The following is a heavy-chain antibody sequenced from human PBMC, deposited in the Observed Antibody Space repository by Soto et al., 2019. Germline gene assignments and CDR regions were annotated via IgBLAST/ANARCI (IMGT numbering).Heavy chain of an antibody. D-gene: IGHD2-15*01. J-gene: IGHJ4*02. CDR1: GYSFSSYA. CDR3: ARGVACLDY. Sequence: ASVKVSCKASGYSFSSYAIHWVRQAPGQGLEWMGWIHAGNGNTKYSQNFQGRVTISRDTSATTAYMELNSLRSEDTAVYYCARGVACLDYWGQGNLVTVYS. CDR2: IHAGNGNT. V-gene: IGHV1-3*01.